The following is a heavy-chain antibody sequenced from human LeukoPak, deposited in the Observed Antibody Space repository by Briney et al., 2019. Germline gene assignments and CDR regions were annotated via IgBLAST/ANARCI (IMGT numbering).Heavy chain of an antibody. V-gene: IGHV1-69*05. CDR2: IIPIFGTA. D-gene: IGHD3-10*01. J-gene: IGHJ6*03. Sequence: SVKVSCKASGGTFSIYAISWLRQAPGQGLEWMGGIIPIFGTANYAQKFQGRVTITTDESTSTAYMELSSLRSEDTAVYYCARDRGGFMDVWGKGTTVTVSS. CDR3: ARDRGGFMDV. CDR1: GGTFSIYA.